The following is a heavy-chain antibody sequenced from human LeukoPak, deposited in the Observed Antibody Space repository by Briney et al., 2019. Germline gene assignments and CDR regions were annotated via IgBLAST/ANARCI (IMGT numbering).Heavy chain of an antibody. CDR1: GFTFSSYS. CDR3: ASRPSPGIAAAGTIHYYYYGMDV. D-gene: IGHD6-13*01. CDR2: ISSSSSYI. J-gene: IGHJ6*02. V-gene: IGHV3-21*01. Sequence: GGSLRLSCAASGFTFSSYSMNWVRQAPGKGLEWVSSISSSSSYIYYADSVKGRFTISRDNAKNSLYLQMNSLRAEDTAVYYCASRPSPGIAAAGTIHYYYYGMDVWGQGTTVTVSS.